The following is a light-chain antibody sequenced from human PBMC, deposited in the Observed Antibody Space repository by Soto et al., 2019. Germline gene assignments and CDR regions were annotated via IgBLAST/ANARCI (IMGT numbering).Light chain of an antibody. V-gene: IGKV3-15*01. CDR1: QSVSSN. J-gene: IGKJ3*01. CDR3: QQYNNWLLFT. CDR2: GAS. Sequence: EIEMTQSPATLSVSPGERVTLSCRASQSVSSNLAWYQQKPGQAPRLLIYGASTRATGIPARFSGSGSGTEFTLIIISLQSEDFAVYYCQQYNNWLLFTFGPGTKVDIK.